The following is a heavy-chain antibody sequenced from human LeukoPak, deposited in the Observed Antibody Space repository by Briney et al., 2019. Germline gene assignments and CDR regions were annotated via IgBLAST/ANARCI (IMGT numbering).Heavy chain of an antibody. D-gene: IGHD2-2*02. V-gene: IGHV3-74*01. CDR3: ARGDIVVVPAAIVDY. CDR1: GFTFSSYW. J-gene: IGHJ4*02. Sequence: GGSLRLSCAASGFTFSSYWMHWVRQAPGKGLVWVSRINSDGSSTSYADSVKGRFTISRDNAKDTLYLQMNSLRAEDAAVYYCARGDIVVVPAAIVDYWGQGTLVTVSS. CDR2: INSDGSST.